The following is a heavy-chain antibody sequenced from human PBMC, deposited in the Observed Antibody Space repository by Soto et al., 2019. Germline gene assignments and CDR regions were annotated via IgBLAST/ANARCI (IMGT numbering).Heavy chain of an antibody. V-gene: IGHV3-23*01. Sequence: PGGSLRLSCAASGFTFSRYHMSWVRQAPGKGLEWVSAISDSGGNTYYADSVKGRFTISRDNSKNTLFLEMNSLRDEDTAVYYCAKILSIVTVLYYGMDVWGQGTTVTVSS. D-gene: IGHD1-26*01. J-gene: IGHJ6*02. CDR3: AKILSIVTVLYYGMDV. CDR1: GFTFSRYH. CDR2: ISDSGGNT.